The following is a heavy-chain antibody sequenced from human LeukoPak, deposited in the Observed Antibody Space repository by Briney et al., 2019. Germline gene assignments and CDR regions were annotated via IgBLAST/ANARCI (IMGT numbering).Heavy chain of an antibody. J-gene: IGHJ1*01. CDR1: VYTFTIYY. V-gene: IGHV1-2*02. Sequence: GASVTVSFTSSVYTFTIYYMHWVRQAPRQRLEWMGWINPNSGGTNYAQKFQGRVTMTRDTSISTAYMELSRLRSDDTAVYYCASYPMYYYDSSGPKTEYFQHWGQGTLVTVSS. D-gene: IGHD3-22*01. CDR3: ASYPMYYYDSSGPKTEYFQH. CDR2: INPNSGGT.